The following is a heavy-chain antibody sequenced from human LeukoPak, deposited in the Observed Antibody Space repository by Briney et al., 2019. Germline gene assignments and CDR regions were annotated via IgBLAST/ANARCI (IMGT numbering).Heavy chain of an antibody. V-gene: IGHV4-38-2*02. CDR2: IYHSGST. CDR3: ARVRITMVRGVIIARYDYYFMDV. D-gene: IGHD3-10*01. Sequence: PSETLSFTSSAACYAISSGYFWGWLRQPPGKGLEWIGTIYHSGSTYYNPSLKSRVTISVDTSKNQFSLKLSSVTAADTAVYYCARVRITMVRGVIIARYDYYFMDVRGKGTTATVSS. J-gene: IGHJ6*03. CDR1: CYAISSGYF.